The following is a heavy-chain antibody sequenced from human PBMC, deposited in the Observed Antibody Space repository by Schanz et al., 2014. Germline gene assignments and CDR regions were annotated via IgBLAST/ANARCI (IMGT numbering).Heavy chain of an antibody. CDR2: IIPILGME. Sequence: QVQLVQSGAAVKKPGSSVKVSCKASGGPFSRSAFSWVRQAPGQGLEWMGKIIPILGMENYAQKFQGRVTITADTSTSTAYMDLSSLRSDDTAVYYCARDIQYHYDTSGPVGAFDIWGQGTVVTVSS. CDR3: ARDIQYHYDTSGPVGAFDI. V-gene: IGHV1-69*04. D-gene: IGHD3-22*01. J-gene: IGHJ3*02. CDR1: GGPFSRSA.